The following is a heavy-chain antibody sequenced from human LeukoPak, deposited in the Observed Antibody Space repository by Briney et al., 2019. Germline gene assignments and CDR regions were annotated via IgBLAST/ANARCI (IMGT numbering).Heavy chain of an antibody. D-gene: IGHD1-14*01. CDR1: GFTFSSYS. Sequence: PGGSLRLSCAASGFTFSSYSMNWVRQAPGKGLEWVSSISSSSSYIYYADSAKGRFTISRDNAKNSLYLQMNSLRAEDTAVYYCARDGEHRTPPNWGQGTLVTVSS. J-gene: IGHJ4*02. V-gene: IGHV3-21*01. CDR2: ISSSSSYI. CDR3: ARDGEHRTPPN.